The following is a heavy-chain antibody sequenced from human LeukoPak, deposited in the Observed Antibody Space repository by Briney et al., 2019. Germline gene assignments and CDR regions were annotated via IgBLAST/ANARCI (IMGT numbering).Heavy chain of an antibody. D-gene: IGHD2-2*01. CDR3: ARESGDSTSWSYYYYSMDV. V-gene: IGHV1-18*01. CDR1: GYTFTSYG. J-gene: IGHJ6*02. Sequence: ASVKVSCKASGYTFTSYGISWVRQAPGQGLEWMGWISAYNGNTNYAQKLQGRVTMTTDTSTSTAYMELRSLRSDDTAVYYCARESGDSTSWSYYYYSMDVWGQGTTVTVSS. CDR2: ISAYNGNT.